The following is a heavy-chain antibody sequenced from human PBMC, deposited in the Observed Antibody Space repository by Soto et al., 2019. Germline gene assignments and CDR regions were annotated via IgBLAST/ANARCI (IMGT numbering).Heavy chain of an antibody. CDR1: GFTFSSYG. CDR2: IWYDGSNK. Sequence: QVQLVESGGGVVQPGRSLRLSCAASGFTFSSYGMHWVRQAPGKGLEWVAVIWYDGSNKYYADSVKGRFTISRDNSKNTLYLQMNSRRAEDTAVYYCARTYIGWVRPSAGFDPWGQGTLVTVSS. J-gene: IGHJ5*02. CDR3: ARTYIGWVRPSAGFDP. V-gene: IGHV3-33*01. D-gene: IGHD3-10*01.